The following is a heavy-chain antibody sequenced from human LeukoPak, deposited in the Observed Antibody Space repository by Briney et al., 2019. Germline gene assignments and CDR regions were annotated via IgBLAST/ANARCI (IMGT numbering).Heavy chain of an antibody. Sequence: PSETLSLTCTVSGGSISSYYWSWIRQPPGKGLEWIGHIYYSGTTNYNPSLKSRVTISVDTSKKQFSLKLSSVTAADTAVYYCARDFTMEQAFDIWGQGTMVTVSS. CDR3: ARDFTMEQAFDI. J-gene: IGHJ3*02. CDR1: GGSISSYY. D-gene: IGHD1/OR15-1a*01. V-gene: IGHV4-59*01. CDR2: IYYSGTT.